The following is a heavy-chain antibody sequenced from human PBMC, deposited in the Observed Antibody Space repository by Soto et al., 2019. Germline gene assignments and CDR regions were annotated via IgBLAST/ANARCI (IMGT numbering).Heavy chain of an antibody. J-gene: IGHJ4*02. CDR1: GGSISSGGYY. CDR3: ARWVGATSFDY. V-gene: IGHV4-31*03. Sequence: QVQLQESGPGLVKPSQTLSLTCTVSGGSISSGGYYWSWIRQHPGKGLEWIGYIYYSGSTYYNPSLNGRXTXSXYTSKNQFSLKLSSVTAADTAVYYCARWVGATSFDYWGQGTLVTVSS. D-gene: IGHD1-26*01. CDR2: IYYSGST.